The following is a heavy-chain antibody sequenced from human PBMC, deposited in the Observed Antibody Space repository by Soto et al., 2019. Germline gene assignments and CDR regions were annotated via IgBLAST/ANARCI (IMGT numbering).Heavy chain of an antibody. J-gene: IGHJ5*02. Sequence: SETLSLTCTVSGASISGFYWSWIRKSSGKGLEWIGRIYATGTTDYNPSLKSRVMMSVDTSKKQFSLKLRSVTAADTAVYYCVRDGTKTLPDWFVPWGQGISVTVSS. CDR1: GASISGFY. CDR2: IYATGTT. CDR3: VRDGTKTLPDWFVP. D-gene: IGHD1-1*01. V-gene: IGHV4-4*07.